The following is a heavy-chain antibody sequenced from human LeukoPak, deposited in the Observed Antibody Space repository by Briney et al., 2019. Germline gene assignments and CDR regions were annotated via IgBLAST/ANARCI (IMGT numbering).Heavy chain of an antibody. J-gene: IGHJ1*01. CDR2: ISGSGTTI. D-gene: IGHD3-22*01. CDR1: GFTFSSYE. CDR3: ARDYYDSSGYYRLQH. Sequence: TGGSLRLSCAASGFTFSSYEMNWVRQAPGKGLEWLSYISGSGTTIYYADSVKGRFTISRDNANNSLFLQMNSLRAEDTAVHYCARDYYDSSGYYRLQHWGQGTLVTVSS. V-gene: IGHV3-48*03.